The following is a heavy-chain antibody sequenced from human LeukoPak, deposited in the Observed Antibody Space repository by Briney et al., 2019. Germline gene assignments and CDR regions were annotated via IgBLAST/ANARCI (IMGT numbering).Heavy chain of an antibody. CDR2: IIPKFGTA. CDR3: ARAIYYDVMTGYYDYYSYYMDV. V-gene: IGHV1-69*06. CDR1: ADTFIRYA. J-gene: IGHJ6*03. D-gene: IGHD3-9*01. Sequence: GASVTVSCKSSADTFIRYAISWVRQAPGQGLEWMGRIIPKFGTAKYAQRFRGRVTITADKSTTTAYMELSSLRSEDTAVYYCARAIYYDVMTGYYDYYSYYMDVWGDGTTVTVSS.